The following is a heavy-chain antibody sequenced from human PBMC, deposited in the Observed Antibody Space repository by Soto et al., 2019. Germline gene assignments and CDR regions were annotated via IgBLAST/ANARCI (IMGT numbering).Heavy chain of an antibody. Sequence: GESIRDSNSASVVIPRSCAMRWCRQALGKKMEWVSAISGGGGSTYDADSVKGRFAISRDNSKSTVCLQMNSLKAEETSVSYSAKEVMAAAATAGTDGGQGT. V-gene: IGHV3-23*01. CDR3: AKEVMAAAATAGTD. D-gene: IGHD6-13*01. CDR2: ISGGGGST. CDR1: VVIPRSCA. J-gene: IGHJ4*02.